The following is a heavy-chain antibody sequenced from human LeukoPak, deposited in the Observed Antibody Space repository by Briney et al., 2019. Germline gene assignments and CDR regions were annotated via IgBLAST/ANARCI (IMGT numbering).Heavy chain of an antibody. Sequence: SETLSLTCTVSGGSISSYYWSWIRQPPGKELEWIGYIYYSENTNYNPSLKSRVTISVDTSKNQFSLKLSSVTAADTAVYYCARGAASGSGSYYTSLDYWGQGALVTVSS. J-gene: IGHJ4*02. CDR1: GGSISSYY. V-gene: IGHV4-59*01. CDR2: IYYSENT. CDR3: ARGAASGSGSYYTSLDY. D-gene: IGHD1-26*01.